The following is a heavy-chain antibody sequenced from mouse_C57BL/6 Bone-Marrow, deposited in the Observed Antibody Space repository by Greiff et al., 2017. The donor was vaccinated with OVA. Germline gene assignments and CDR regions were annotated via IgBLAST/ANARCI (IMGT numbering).Heavy chain of an antibody. V-gene: IGHV1-50*01. CDR1: GYTFTSYW. Sequence: VQLQQPGAELVKPGASVKLSCKASGYTFTSYWMQWVKQRPGQGLEWIGEIDPSDSYTNYNQKFKGKATLTVDTSSSTAYMQLSSLTSEDSAVYYCARGSGREGYWYFDVWGTGTTVTVSS. CDR3: ARGSGREGYWYFDV. D-gene: IGHD4-1*01. CDR2: IDPSDSYT. J-gene: IGHJ1*03.